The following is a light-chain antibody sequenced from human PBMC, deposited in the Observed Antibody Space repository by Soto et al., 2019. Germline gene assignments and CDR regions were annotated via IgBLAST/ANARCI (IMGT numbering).Light chain of an antibody. CDR1: QSVGNH. J-gene: IGKJ1*01. Sequence: EIVLTQSPTTLSLSPGERAILSCRASQSVGNHLAWYQQKAGQAPRLLIYDASNRATGVPARFSGRGSATDFTLTISRLEPEDFAVYYCQHSETFGQGTKVDIK. CDR2: DAS. V-gene: IGKV3-11*01. CDR3: QHSET.